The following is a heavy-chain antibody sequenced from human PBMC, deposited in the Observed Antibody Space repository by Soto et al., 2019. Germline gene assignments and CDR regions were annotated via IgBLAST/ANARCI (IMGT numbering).Heavy chain of an antibody. D-gene: IGHD3-22*01. V-gene: IGHV1-18*01. CDR1: GYTFTSYG. CDR3: ARDRSYDSSGYYYAFDY. J-gene: IGHJ4*02. CDR2: ISAYNGNT. Sequence: QVQLVQSGAEVKKPGASVKVSCKASGYTFTSYGISWVRQAPGQGLEWMGWISAYNGNTNYAQKLQGGVTMTTDTSTSTAYRELRSLRSDDTAVYYCARDRSYDSSGYYYAFDYWGQGTLVTVSS.